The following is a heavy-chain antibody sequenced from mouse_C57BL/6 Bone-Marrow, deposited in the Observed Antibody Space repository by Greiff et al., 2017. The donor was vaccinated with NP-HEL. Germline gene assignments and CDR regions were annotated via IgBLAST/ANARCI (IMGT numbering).Heavy chain of an antibody. Sequence: EVKLVESGAELVRPGASVKLSCTASGFNIKDDYMHWVKQRPEQGLEWIGWIDPENGDTEYASKFQGKATITADTSSNTAYLQLSSLTSEDTAVYYCTLIYYEDAMDYWGQGTSVTVSS. CDR2: IDPENGDT. V-gene: IGHV14-4*01. CDR3: TLIYYEDAMDY. J-gene: IGHJ4*01. D-gene: IGHD2-4*01. CDR1: GFNIKDDY.